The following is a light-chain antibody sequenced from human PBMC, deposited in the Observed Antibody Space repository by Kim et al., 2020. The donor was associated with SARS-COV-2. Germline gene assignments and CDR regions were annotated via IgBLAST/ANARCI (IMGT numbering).Light chain of an antibody. J-gene: IGLJ2*01. Sequence: QGKTTGITCGGNNIGSKSVHWCQQKPGQAPALVIYYDSDRPSGIPERFSGSNSGNTATLTISRVEAGDEADYYCQVWDSSSDHVVFGGGTQLTVL. CDR3: QVWDSSSDHVV. CDR1: NIGSKS. V-gene: IGLV3-21*04. CDR2: YDS.